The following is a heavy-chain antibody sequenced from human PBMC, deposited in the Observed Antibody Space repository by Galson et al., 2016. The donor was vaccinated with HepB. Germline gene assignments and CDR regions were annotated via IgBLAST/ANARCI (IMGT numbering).Heavy chain of an antibody. CDR1: GAFISSGNW. D-gene: IGHD1-14*01. J-gene: IGHJ5*02. V-gene: IGHV4-4*02. CDR2: THYSGTP. CDR3: ARDPADPESRNWYDP. Sequence: ETLSLTCAVSGAFISSGNWWSWVRQPPGRGLEWIGETHYSGTPNYNPSPQSRVTISVDESKNQLSLKLSSVTAADTAVYYCARDPADPESRNWYDPWGQGTQVTVSS.